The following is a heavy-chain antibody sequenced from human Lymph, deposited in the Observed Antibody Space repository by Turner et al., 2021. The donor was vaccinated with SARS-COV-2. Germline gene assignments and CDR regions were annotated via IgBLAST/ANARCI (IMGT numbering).Heavy chain of an antibody. Sequence: QVQLVQSGAEVKKPGASVTVSCKASGYTFTGYYMHWVRQAPGQGLDWMGWINPNSGGTNYAQKLQGRVTMTRNTSISTAYMELSRLRSDDTAVDYCARDVERYNDFWSGYSGGYGLDVWGQGTTVTVSS. J-gene: IGHJ6*02. CDR1: GYTFTGYY. D-gene: IGHD3-3*01. CDR2: INPNSGGT. V-gene: IGHV1-2*02. CDR3: ARDVERYNDFWSGYSGGYGLDV.